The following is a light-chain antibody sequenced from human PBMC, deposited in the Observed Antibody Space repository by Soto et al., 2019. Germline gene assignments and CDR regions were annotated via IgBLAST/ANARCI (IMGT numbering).Light chain of an antibody. CDR1: QSISSY. J-gene: IGKJ5*01. CDR2: AAS. V-gene: IGKV1-39*01. CDR3: QQLNSYPIT. Sequence: DIQMSQSPSSLSAYVGDRVTITCRASQSISSYLNWYQQKPGKAPKLLIYAASTLQSGVPSRFSGSGSGTDFTLTISCLQPEDLATYYCQQLNSYPITFGQGTRLEI.